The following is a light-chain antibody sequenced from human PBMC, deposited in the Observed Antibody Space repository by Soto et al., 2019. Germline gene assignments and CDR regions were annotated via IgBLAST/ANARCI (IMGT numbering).Light chain of an antibody. CDR2: EVT. CDR3: SSYAGSNIFYF. CDR1: SSDVGGYNY. Sequence: QSALTQPPSASGSPGQSVTISCTGTSSDVGGYNYVSWYQQHPGKAPKLMIYEVTKRPSGVPDRFSGSKSGNTASLTVSGLQAEDEAAYYCSSYAGSNIFYFFGTGTKVTVL. V-gene: IGLV2-8*01. J-gene: IGLJ1*01.